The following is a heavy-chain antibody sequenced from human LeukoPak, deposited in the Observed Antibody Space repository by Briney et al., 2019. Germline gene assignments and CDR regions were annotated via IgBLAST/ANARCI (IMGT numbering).Heavy chain of an antibody. D-gene: IGHD3-3*01. J-gene: IGHJ4*02. Sequence: PGGSLRLSCAASGFTFSGSAMHWVRQASGKGLGWVGRIRSKANSYATAYAASVKGRFTISRDDSKNTAYLQMNSLKTEDTAVYYCTRLEDDFWSGYYHQYPPDWGQGTLVTVSS. CDR1: GFTFSGSA. CDR2: IRSKANSYAT. CDR3: TRLEDDFWSGYYHQYPPD. V-gene: IGHV3-73*01.